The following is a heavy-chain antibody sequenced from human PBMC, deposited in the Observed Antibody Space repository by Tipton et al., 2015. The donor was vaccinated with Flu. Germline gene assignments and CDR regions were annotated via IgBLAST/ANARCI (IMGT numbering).Heavy chain of an antibody. CDR3: ASGGYHLYGMDV. CDR2: IWSRGDNK. Sequence: VQLVQSGGGVVQPGRSLRLSCAASGFTFSSYGMHWVRQAPGKGLEWVAVIWSRGDNKDYADSVRGRFTISRDNSRDTLYLQMNSLRVEDTAVYYCASGGYHLYGMDVWGQGTTVTVSS. V-gene: IGHV3-33*01. J-gene: IGHJ6*02. CDR1: GFTFSSYG. D-gene: IGHD3-16*01.